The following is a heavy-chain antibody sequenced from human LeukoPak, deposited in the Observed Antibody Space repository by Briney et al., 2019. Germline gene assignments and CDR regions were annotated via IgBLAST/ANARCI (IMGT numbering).Heavy chain of an antibody. Sequence: EASVKVSCKASGFTFTSSAMQWVRQARGQRLEWIGWIVVGSGNTNYAQKFQGSVTMTRDTSISTAYMELSSLRSDDTAVYYCAREGFPKAFDIWGQGTMVIVSS. CDR3: AREGFPKAFDI. J-gene: IGHJ3*02. CDR1: GFTFTSSA. V-gene: IGHV1-58*02. CDR2: IVVGSGNT. D-gene: IGHD5-24*01.